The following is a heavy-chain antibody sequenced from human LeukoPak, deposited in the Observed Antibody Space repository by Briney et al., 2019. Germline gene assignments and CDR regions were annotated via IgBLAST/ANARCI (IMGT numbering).Heavy chain of an antibody. V-gene: IGHV1-69*13. D-gene: IGHD6-19*01. CDR1: GYSFTAFY. J-gene: IGHJ4*02. Sequence: ASVKVSFKASGYSFTAFYIHWGRQAPGQRLEWRGGIIPMFGIANYAQKFQCRVTITADDSTSTAYMELSSLRSEDTAVYYCARDRPYTGGWRGFDYWGQGTLSPSPQ. CDR3: ARDRPYTGGWRGFDY. CDR2: IIPMFGIA.